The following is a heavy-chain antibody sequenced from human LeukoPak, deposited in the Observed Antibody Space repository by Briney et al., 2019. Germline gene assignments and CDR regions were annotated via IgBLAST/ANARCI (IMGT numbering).Heavy chain of an antibody. CDR1: GGTFSSYA. Sequence: SVKVSCKASGGTFSSYAISWVRQAPGQGLEWMGGIIPIFGTADYAQKFQGRVTITADESTSTAYMELSSLRSEDTAVYYCASVPMVRGVIISYYFDYRGQGTLVTVSS. J-gene: IGHJ4*02. D-gene: IGHD3-10*01. CDR2: IIPIFGTA. V-gene: IGHV1-69*13. CDR3: ASVPMVRGVIISYYFDY.